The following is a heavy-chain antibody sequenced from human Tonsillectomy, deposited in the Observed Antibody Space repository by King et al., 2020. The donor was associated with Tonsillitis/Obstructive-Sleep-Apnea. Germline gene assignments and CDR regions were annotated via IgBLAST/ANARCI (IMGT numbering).Heavy chain of an antibody. D-gene: IGHD3-10*01. J-gene: IGHJ5*02. CDR2: IDYSGNT. V-gene: IGHV4-59*11. Sequence: QLQESGPGLVKPSETLSLTCTVSGGSISDHYWSWIRQPPGKGLEWIGYIDYSGNTNYNPSLKSRVTVSVDTSKNQFSLKLRSVTAADTAVYYCARDRALRNWFDPWGQGTLVTVSS. CDR3: ARDRALRNWFDP. CDR1: GGSISDHY.